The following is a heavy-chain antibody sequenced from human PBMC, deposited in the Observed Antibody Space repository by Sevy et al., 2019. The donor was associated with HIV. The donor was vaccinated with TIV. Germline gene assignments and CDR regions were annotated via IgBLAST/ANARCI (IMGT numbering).Heavy chain of an antibody. CDR3: ARGGGIAQHYYYYYMDV. Sequence: ASVKVSCKASGGTFSSYAISCVRQAPGQGLEWMGGIIPIFGTANYAQKFQGRVTITADESTSTAYMELRSLRSEDTAVYYCARGGGIAQHYYYYYMDVWGKGTTVTVSS. V-gene: IGHV1-69*13. CDR1: GGTFSSYA. J-gene: IGHJ6*03. D-gene: IGHD6-13*01. CDR2: IIPIFGTA.